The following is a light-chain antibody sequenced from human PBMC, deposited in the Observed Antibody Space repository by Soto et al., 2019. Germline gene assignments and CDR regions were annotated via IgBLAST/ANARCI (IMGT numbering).Light chain of an antibody. CDR1: SSDVGGYNY. Sequence: QSALTQPASVSGSPGQSITISCTGTSSDVGGYNYVSWYQQHPGKAPKLLICDVTNRPSGVSNRFSGSKSGNTASLTFSGPETEGGVDNYCSSFEGSIPRVFGGGPKLPV. CDR2: DVT. V-gene: IGLV2-14*03. J-gene: IGLJ2*01. CDR3: SSFEGSIPRV.